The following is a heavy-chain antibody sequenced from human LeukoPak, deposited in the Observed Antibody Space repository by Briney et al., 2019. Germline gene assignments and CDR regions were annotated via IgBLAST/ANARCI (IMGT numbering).Heavy chain of an antibody. D-gene: IGHD2-2*02. CDR1: GGSISTYY. Sequence: PSETLSLTCTVSGGSISTYYWNWIRQPAGKGLEWIGRIYTTGITNYNPSLKSRVSVSVDTSKNQFSLKLSSVTAADTAVYYCARGTVVAATPGPTSCDSWGQGPLVPVSS. CDR2: IYTTGIT. J-gene: IGHJ5*01. V-gene: IGHV4-4*07. CDR3: ARGTVVAATPGPTSCDS.